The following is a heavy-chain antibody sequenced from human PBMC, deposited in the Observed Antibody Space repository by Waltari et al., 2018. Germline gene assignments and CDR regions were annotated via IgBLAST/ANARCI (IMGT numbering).Heavy chain of an antibody. D-gene: IGHD7-27*01. J-gene: IGHJ5*02. V-gene: IGHV4-39*01. Sequence: QLQLQESGPGLVKPSETLSLTCSPPSGSITSPDYYWDWIRQSPGKGREWSGNIYSRGNIHYNPSLGSRVTMSLDSSNNQFSLELRSVTAADTAVYYCARHSPGSTWFDPWGQGTLVTVSS. CDR2: IYSRGNI. CDR1: SGSITSPDYY. CDR3: ARHSPGSTWFDP.